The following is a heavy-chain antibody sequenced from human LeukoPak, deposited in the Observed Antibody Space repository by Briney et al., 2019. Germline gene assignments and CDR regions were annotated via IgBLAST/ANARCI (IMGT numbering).Heavy chain of an antibody. J-gene: IGHJ4*02. CDR2: ISADNGNT. CDR3: AKVWLISGGEFFDY. Sequence: ASVKVSCKASGYSFTSYGISWVRQAPGQGLEWMGWISADNGNTNTAQKVQGRVTMTTDTATSTAYMELRSLRTEETAVYYCAKVWLISGGEFFDYGGQGTLAT. D-gene: IGHD3-16*01. V-gene: IGHV1-18*01. CDR1: GYSFTSYG.